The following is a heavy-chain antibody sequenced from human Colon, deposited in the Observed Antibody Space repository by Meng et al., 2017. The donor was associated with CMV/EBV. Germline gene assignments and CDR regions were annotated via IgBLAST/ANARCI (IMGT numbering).Heavy chain of an antibody. J-gene: IGHJ4*02. CDR1: EFTLNSPFSTFS. Sequence: GESLKISCAASEFTLNSPFSTFSFNWVRQAPGKGLEWVASIVDSGDSMYYADSVKGRFTISRDNAKNSVYLQMNSLRAEDTATYFCARDRFYHDYWGQGILVTVSS. CDR2: IVDSGDSM. V-gene: IGHV3-21*01. D-gene: IGHD2-2*01. CDR3: ARDRFYHDY.